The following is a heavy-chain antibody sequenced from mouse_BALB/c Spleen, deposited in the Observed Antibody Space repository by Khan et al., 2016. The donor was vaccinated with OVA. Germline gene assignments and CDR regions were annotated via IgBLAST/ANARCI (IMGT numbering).Heavy chain of an antibody. CDR3: GGDRAYHRNDGWFAY. CDR1: GYTFTSYT. D-gene: IGHD2-14*01. CDR2: INPSNGYT. Sequence: VQLQQSGAELARPGASVKMSCKASGYTFTSYTIHWIKLRPGQGLEWIGYINPSNGYTNYNQKFRDKATLTADNSSTTAYMQLRSLTSSHSAVYNCGGDRAYHRNDGWFAYWGQGTLVTVSA. J-gene: IGHJ3*01. V-gene: IGHV1-4*01.